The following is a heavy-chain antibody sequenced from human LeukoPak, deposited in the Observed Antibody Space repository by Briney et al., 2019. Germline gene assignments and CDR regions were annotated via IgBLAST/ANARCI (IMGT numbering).Heavy chain of an antibody. CDR2: INHSGST. J-gene: IGHJ4*02. CDR3: ARGRRYCSSTSCYTFDY. D-gene: IGHD2-2*01. V-gene: IGHV4-34*01. Sequence: ASETLSLTCAVYGGSFSGYYWSWIRQTPGKGLEWIGEINHSGSTNYNPSLKSRVTISVDTSKNQFSLKLSSVTAADTAVYYCARGRRYCSSTSCYTFDYWGQGTLVTVSS. CDR1: GGSFSGYY.